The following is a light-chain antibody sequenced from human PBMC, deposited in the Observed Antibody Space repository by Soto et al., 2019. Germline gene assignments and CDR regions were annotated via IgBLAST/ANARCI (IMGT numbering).Light chain of an antibody. CDR3: QHYDNWPPRT. Sequence: EIVLTQSPATLSLSPGERATLSCRASQSVGSYLAWYQQKPGQAPRLLIYGASTRATGISVRFSGSGSGTEFTLTISSLQSEDFAVYYCQHYDNWPPRTFGQGTKVDIK. J-gene: IGKJ1*01. V-gene: IGKV3-15*01. CDR1: QSVGSY. CDR2: GAS.